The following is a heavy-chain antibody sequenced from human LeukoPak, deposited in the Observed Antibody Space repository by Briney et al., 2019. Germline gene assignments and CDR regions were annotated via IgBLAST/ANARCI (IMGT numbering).Heavy chain of an antibody. CDR3: ARALLYGFWSGLRTTIEP. CDR2: INASGGRT. D-gene: IGHD3-3*01. J-gene: IGHJ5*02. CDR1: GYMFTSYF. V-gene: IGHV1-46*01. Sequence: SSVKVSCQAFGYMFTSYFMHWLRQPPGQRFEWMGLINASGGRTSYAQKFQGRVTMTRDTSTSIVYMELSILRYEDTVVYYCARALLYGFWSGLRTTIEPWGQGTLVTVS.